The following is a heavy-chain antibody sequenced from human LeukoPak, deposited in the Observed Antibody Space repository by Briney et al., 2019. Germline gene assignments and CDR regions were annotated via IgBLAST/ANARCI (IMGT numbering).Heavy chain of an antibody. Sequence: ASVKVSCKASGGTFSRYAINWVRQATGQGLEWMGWMNPNSGNTGYAQKFQGRVTMTRDTSTSTVYMELSSLRSEDTAVYYCARRETRSGSPFDYWGQGTLVTVSS. CDR1: GGTFSRYA. J-gene: IGHJ4*02. CDR3: ARRETRSGSPFDY. V-gene: IGHV1-8*01. CDR2: MNPNSGNT. D-gene: IGHD2-15*01.